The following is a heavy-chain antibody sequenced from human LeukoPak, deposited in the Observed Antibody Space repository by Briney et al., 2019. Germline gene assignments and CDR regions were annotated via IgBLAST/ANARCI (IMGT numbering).Heavy chain of an antibody. CDR3: ARPGCGGGGYSSSWYWLKKCGRFDP. D-gene: IGHD6-13*01. V-gene: IGHV5-51*01. CDR1: GYSFTSYW. CDR2: IYPGDSDT. J-gene: IGHJ5*02. Sequence: GESLKISCKGSGYSFTSYWIGWVRQMPGKGLEWMGIIYPGDSDTRYSPSFQGQVTISADKSISTAYLPGSSLKASDTAMYYCARPGCGGGGYSSSWYWLKKCGRFDPWGQGTLVTVSS.